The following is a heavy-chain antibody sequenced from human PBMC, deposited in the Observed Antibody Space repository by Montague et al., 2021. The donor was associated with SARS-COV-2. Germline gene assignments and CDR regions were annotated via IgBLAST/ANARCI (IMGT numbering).Heavy chain of an antibody. CDR3: ARDGEIVAVGYYFDS. V-gene: IGHV3-74*01. J-gene: IGHJ4*02. CDR2: INTDGSTI. D-gene: IGHD3-22*01. CDR1: GFTFSLYW. Sequence: SLRLSCAASGFTFSLYWMHWVRQAPGKGLVWVSRINTDGSTISYADSVKGRFTVSRDNSKNTLYLQMNSLRAEDTAVYYCARDGEIVAVGYYFDSWGQGTLVTASS.